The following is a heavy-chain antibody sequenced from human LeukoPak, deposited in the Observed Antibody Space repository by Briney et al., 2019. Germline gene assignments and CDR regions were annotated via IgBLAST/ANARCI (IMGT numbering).Heavy chain of an antibody. CDR3: ARGQRITMIVVAAYFDY. J-gene: IGHJ4*02. CDR2: INHSGST. V-gene: IGHV4-34*01. Sequence: SETLSLTCAVYGGSFSGYYWSWIRQPPGKGLEWIGEINHSGSTNYNPSLKGRVTISVDTSKNQFSLKLSSVTAADTAVYYCARGQRITMIVVAAYFDYWGQGTLVTVSS. D-gene: IGHD3-22*01. CDR1: GGSFSGYY.